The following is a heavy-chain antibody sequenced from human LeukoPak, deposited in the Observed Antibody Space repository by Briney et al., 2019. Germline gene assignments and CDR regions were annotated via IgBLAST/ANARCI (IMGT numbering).Heavy chain of an antibody. Sequence: GGSLRLSCAPSGIIFNNFAFHWVRQPPGKGLEWVAAVSYDGSNKYYADSVRGRLTISRDNSKNTLYLQMNGLRAEDTAVYYCARAGRADGDYHYFDYWGQGTLVTVSS. CDR2: VSYDGSNK. CDR1: GIIFNNFA. V-gene: IGHV3-30-3*01. D-gene: IGHD4-17*01. CDR3: ARAGRADGDYHYFDY. J-gene: IGHJ4*02.